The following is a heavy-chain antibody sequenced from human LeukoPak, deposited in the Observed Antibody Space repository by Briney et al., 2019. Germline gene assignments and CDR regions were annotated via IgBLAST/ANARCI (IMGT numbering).Heavy chain of an antibody. CDR2: ISGSGAST. Sequence: GGSLRLSCAASGFTFSSYAMSWVRQAPGKGLEWVSGISGSGASTYYADSVKGRFTISRDNSKNTLYLQMNSLRAEDTAVYYCANYLLGFDYWGQGTLVTVSS. CDR1: GFTFSSYA. CDR3: ANYLLGFDY. D-gene: IGHD3-10*01. J-gene: IGHJ4*02. V-gene: IGHV3-23*01.